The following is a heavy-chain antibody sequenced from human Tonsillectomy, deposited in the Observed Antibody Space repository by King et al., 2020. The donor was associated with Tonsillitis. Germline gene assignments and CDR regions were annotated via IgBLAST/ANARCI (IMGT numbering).Heavy chain of an antibody. J-gene: IGHJ4*02. CDR2: IKYDVTST. V-gene: IGHV3-74*01. CDR3: TRDQGFG. D-gene: IGHD3-16*01. CDR1: GFTFSNYW. Sequence: VQLVESGGGLVEPGGSLRLSCAASGFTFSNYWMHWVRQAPGKGLVWVSRIKYDVTSTTYADSVKGRFTISSDNAKSTLYLQLNSLRTDDTAVYYCTRDQGFGWGQGTLVTVSS.